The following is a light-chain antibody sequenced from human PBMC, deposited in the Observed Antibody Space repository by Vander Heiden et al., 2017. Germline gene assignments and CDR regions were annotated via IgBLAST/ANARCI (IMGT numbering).Light chain of an antibody. J-gene: IGKJ2*01. CDR3: QQFSIYPRT. Sequence: AIQLTQSPSSLSTSVGARVTITCRASQGITSALAWYQQKPGKRPELLIYDATSLETGVPLRFSGIGSGTDFTLSISSLQPEDAATYFCQQFSIYPRTFGQGTKLEIK. V-gene: IGKV1-13*02. CDR2: DAT. CDR1: QGITSA.